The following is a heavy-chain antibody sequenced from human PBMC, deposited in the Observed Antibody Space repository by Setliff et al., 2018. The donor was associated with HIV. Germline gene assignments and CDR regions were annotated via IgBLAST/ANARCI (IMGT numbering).Heavy chain of an antibody. Sequence: SVKVSCKASGGTSNTYAINWVRQAPGQGLEWVGQIIPILDITTYAQKFQGRVTITADESTSTMYMELSSLRSDDTAVYYCAGPRGDEAFDVWGQGTMVTVTS. J-gene: IGHJ3*01. V-gene: IGHV1-69*10. D-gene: IGHD3-10*01. CDR2: IIPILDIT. CDR3: AGPRGDEAFDV. CDR1: GGTSNTYA.